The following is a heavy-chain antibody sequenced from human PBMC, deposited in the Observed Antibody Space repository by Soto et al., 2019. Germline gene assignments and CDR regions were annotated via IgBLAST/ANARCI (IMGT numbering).Heavy chain of an antibody. J-gene: IGHJ6*02. Sequence: ASVKVSCKASGYTFDTFAILWVRQAPGQRPEWMGWLNTGNGNTKYSPKFQGRVTMTRDTSASTAYMELSSLKSEDTAVYYCARAERLYFYYYGMDLWGQGSTVTVSS. CDR1: GYTFDTFA. D-gene: IGHD3-3*01. CDR2: LNTGNGNT. V-gene: IGHV1-3*04. CDR3: ARAERLYFYYYGMDL.